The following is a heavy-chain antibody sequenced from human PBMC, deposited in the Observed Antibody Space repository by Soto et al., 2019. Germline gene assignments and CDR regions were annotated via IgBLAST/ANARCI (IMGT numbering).Heavy chain of an antibody. Sequence: SVKVSCKASGGTFSSYAISWVRQAPGQGLEWMGGIIPIFGTANYAQKFQGRVTITADESTSTAYMELSSLRSEDTAVYYCARDYCSGGSCYSSGSWFDPWGQGTLVTVSS. D-gene: IGHD2-15*01. J-gene: IGHJ5*02. V-gene: IGHV1-69*13. CDR3: ARDYCSGGSCYSSGSWFDP. CDR2: IIPIFGTA. CDR1: GGTFSSYA.